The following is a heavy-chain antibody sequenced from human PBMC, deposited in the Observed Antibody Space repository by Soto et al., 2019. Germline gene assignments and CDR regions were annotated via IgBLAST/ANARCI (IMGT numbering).Heavy chain of an antibody. CDR3: ARGPGLELNLFDY. D-gene: IGHD1-7*01. Sequence: GESLEVSCKGSGYSFTSYWIGWVRQMPGKGLEWMGIIYPGDSDTRYSPSFQGQVTISADKSISTAYLQWSSLKASDTAMYYCARGPGLELNLFDYWGQGTLVTVSS. CDR1: GYSFTSYW. CDR2: IYPGDSDT. V-gene: IGHV5-51*01. J-gene: IGHJ4*02.